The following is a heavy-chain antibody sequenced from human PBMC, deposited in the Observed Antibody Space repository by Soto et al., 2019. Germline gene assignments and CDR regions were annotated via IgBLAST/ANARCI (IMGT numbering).Heavy chain of an antibody. CDR1: GFIFSHYA. CDR3: AKKYSYGSGTYLFHFDY. CDR2: ISASESST. V-gene: IGHV3-23*01. Sequence: PGGSLRLSCAASGFIFSHYAMTWVRQAPGKGLEWVSTISASESSTYYADSVKGRFTVSRDNSRNTLYLQMNSLRAEDTAVYYCAKKYSYGSGTYLFHFDYWGQGTLVTVSS. J-gene: IGHJ4*02. D-gene: IGHD3-10*01.